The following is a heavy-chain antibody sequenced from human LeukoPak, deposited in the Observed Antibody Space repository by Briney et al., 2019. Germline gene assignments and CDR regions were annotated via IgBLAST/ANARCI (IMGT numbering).Heavy chain of an antibody. V-gene: IGHV4-39*01. CDR3: ATHRRSGSGGSENAFEI. CDR1: GDSTSSSTYY. CDR2: IYDSGTT. D-gene: IGHD5-12*01. Sequence: SETLSLTCTASGDSTSSSTYYWAWIRQAPGRGLEWIGNIYDSGTTHYNPSLKSRVTISGDTSKNQFSLKLNSVTAADTAIYYCATHRRSGSGGSENAFEIWGQGTMVTVSS. J-gene: IGHJ3*02.